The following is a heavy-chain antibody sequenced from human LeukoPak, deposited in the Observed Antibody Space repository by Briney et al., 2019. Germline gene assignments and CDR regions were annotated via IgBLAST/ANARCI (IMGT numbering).Heavy chain of an antibody. D-gene: IGHD3-22*01. Sequence: SETLSLTCAVYGGSFSGYYWSWIRQPPGKGLEWIGEINHSGSTNYNPSLKSRVTISVDTSKNQFSLKLSSVTAADTAVYYCARANDSSGYYFRVDASDIWGQGTMVTVSS. V-gene: IGHV4-34*01. CDR1: GGSFSGYY. CDR3: ARANDSSGYYFRVDASDI. CDR2: INHSGST. J-gene: IGHJ3*02.